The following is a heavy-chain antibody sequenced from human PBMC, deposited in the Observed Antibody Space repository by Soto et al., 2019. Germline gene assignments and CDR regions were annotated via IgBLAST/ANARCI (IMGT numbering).Heavy chain of an antibody. CDR1: GGSFSGYY. D-gene: IGHD6-6*01. Sequence: QVQLQQWGAGLLKPSETLSLTCAVYGGSFSGYYWSWIRQPPGKGLEWIGEINHSGSTNYNPSLKSRVTISVDTSKNHFSLKLSSVTAADTAVYYCARGRGIAARLFYYYYGMDVWGQGTTVTVSS. V-gene: IGHV4-34*01. J-gene: IGHJ6*02. CDR2: INHSGST. CDR3: ARGRGIAARLFYYYYGMDV.